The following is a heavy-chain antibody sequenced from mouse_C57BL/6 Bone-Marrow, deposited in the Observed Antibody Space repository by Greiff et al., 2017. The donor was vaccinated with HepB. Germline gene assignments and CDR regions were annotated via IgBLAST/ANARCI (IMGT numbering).Heavy chain of an antibody. CDR2: IYPGNSDT. CDR1: GYTFTSYW. Sequence: EVQLQQSGTVLARPGASVKMSCKTSGYTFTSYWMHWVKQRPGQGLEWIGAIYPGNSDTSYNQKFKGKAKLTAVTSASTAYMELSSLTNEDSAVYYCTRNSYGNLGVYYAMDYWGQGTSVTVSS. D-gene: IGHD2-1*01. CDR3: TRNSYGNLGVYYAMDY. J-gene: IGHJ4*01. V-gene: IGHV1-5*01.